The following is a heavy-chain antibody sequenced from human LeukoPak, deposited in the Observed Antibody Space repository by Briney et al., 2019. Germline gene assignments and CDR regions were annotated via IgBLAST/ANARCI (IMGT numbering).Heavy chain of an antibody. CDR3: ARGAYYYDSSGFY. CDR1: GFTFSSYG. CDR2: ISYDGSNK. D-gene: IGHD3-22*01. V-gene: IGHV3-30*03. J-gene: IGHJ4*02. Sequence: GGSLRLSCAASGFTFSSYGMHWVRQAPGKGLEWVAVISYDGSNKYYADSVKGRFTISRDNSKNTLYLQMNSLRAEDTAVYYCARGAYYYDSSGFYWGQGTLVTVSS.